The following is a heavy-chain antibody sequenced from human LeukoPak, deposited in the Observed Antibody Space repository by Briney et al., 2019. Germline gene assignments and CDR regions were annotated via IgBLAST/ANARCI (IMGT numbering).Heavy chain of an antibody. V-gene: IGHV4-59*01. J-gene: IGHJ4*02. CDR1: GGSINNYY. D-gene: IGHD6-19*01. Sequence: SETLSLTCTVSGGSINNYYWSWIRQPPGKGLEWIGYIYYSGSTNYNPSLKSRVTISLDTSKNQFSLKLSSVTAADTAVYYCAAGYSSGWYYFDYWGQGTLVTVSS. CDR3: AAGYSSGWYYFDY. CDR2: IYYSGST.